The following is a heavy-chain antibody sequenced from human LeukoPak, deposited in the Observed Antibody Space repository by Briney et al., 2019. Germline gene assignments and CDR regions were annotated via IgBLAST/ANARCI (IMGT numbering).Heavy chain of an antibody. Sequence: PGGSLRLSCAASGFTFDGYAMHWVRQAPGKGLEWVSGISWNSGSIGYADSVKGRFTISRDNAKNSLYLQVNSLRTEDTAVYYCTRGATVVTPFHDYWGQGTLVTVSS. CDR1: GFTFDGYA. CDR3: TRGATVVTPFHDY. CDR2: ISWNSGSI. V-gene: IGHV3-9*01. D-gene: IGHD4-23*01. J-gene: IGHJ4*02.